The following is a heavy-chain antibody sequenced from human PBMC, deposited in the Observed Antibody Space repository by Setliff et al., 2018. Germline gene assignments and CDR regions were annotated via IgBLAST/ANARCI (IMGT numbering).Heavy chain of an antibody. CDR3: ARGEDFYGSGTYYH. D-gene: IGHD3-10*01. CDR1: GYTFTRYT. Sequence: ASVKVSCKASGYTFTRYTLHWVRQAPGQRLEWMGWMNGGSGNTKYSQKFQGRVTITRDTSASTAYMELSSLRSEDMAVYFCARGEDFYGSGTYYHWGQGTLVTVSS. V-gene: IGHV1-3*03. J-gene: IGHJ4*02. CDR2: MNGGSGNT.